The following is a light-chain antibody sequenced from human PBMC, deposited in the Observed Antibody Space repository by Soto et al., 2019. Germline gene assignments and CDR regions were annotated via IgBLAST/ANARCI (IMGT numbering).Light chain of an antibody. CDR3: QQRSNWPPT. CDR1: QSVSTY. V-gene: IGKV3-11*01. J-gene: IGKJ4*01. CDR2: DAS. Sequence: EIVLTQSPATLSLSPGEGATLSCRASQSVSTYLAWYQQKPGQAPRLLMYDASNRATGIPARFSGSGSGTDFTLTISSLEPEDFAVYYCQQRSNWPPTFGGGTKVEIK.